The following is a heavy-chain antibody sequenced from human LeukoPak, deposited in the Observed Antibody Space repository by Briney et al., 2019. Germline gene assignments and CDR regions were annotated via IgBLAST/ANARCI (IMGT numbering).Heavy chain of an antibody. CDR3: AKWGDYDILTGYYVSDF. V-gene: IGHV3-23*01. CDR2: ITGSGDTT. CDR1: GFTVSSNY. D-gene: IGHD3-9*01. Sequence: GGSLRLSCAASGFTVSSNYMSWVRQAPGKGLEWVSAITGSGDTTYYADSVKGRFTISRDNSKNTLYVEMNTLRAEDTAVYYCAKWGDYDILTGYYVSDFWGQGTLVTVSS. J-gene: IGHJ4*02.